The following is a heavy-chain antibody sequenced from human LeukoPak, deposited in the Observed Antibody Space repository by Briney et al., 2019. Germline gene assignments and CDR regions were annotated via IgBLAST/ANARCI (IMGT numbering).Heavy chain of an antibody. J-gene: IGHJ4*02. CDR2: ISNNGDNT. D-gene: IGHD7-27*01. CDR1: GFTFASYA. V-gene: IGHV3-23*01. Sequence: GGSLRLSCTASGFTFASYAMSWVRQAPGKGLEWVSTISNNGDNTYYADSVKGRFAISRDNSKNTLFLQMNSLRAEDTAVYYCAKDGGLWVSAHWGDSWGRGTLVTVSS. CDR3: AKDGGLWVSAHWGDS.